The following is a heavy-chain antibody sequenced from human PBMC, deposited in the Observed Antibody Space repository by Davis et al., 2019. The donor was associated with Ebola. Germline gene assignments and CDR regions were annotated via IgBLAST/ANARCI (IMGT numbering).Heavy chain of an antibody. Sequence: GESLKISCAASGFTFSSYSMNWVRQAPGKGLEWVSSISSSSSYIYYADSVKGRFTISRDNAKNSLYLQMNSLRAEDTAVYYCARDPGHSSGQENPDVWGQGTTVTVSS. V-gene: IGHV3-21*01. CDR1: GFTFSSYS. CDR2: ISSSSSYI. J-gene: IGHJ6*02. D-gene: IGHD6-19*01. CDR3: ARDPGHSSGQENPDV.